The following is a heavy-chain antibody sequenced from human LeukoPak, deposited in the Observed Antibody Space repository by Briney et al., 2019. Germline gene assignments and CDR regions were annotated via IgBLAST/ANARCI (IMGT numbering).Heavy chain of an antibody. CDR2: ICSGGST. D-gene: IGHD6-13*01. Sequence: GGSVRLSCSASGFPVRSNYLSGVRPAPGKGADGVEGICSGGSTYCADSVKSRFTISRDNSKNTLYLQMNRLRAEDTAVYYCAGSLDGQQLVLGAFDIWGQGTMVTVSS. CDR1: GFPVRSNY. CDR3: AGSLDGQQLVLGAFDI. J-gene: IGHJ3*02. V-gene: IGHV3-66*01.